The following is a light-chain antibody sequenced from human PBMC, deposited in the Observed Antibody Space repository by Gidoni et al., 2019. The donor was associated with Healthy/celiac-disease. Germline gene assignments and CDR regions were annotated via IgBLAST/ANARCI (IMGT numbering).Light chain of an antibody. CDR3: SSYTSSSTYV. V-gene: IGLV2-14*01. CDR2: EVS. CDR1: SSDVGGYNY. Sequence: TQPASVSGSPGQSITISCTGTSSDVGGYNYVSWYQQHPGKAPKLMIYEVSNRPSGVSNRFSGSKSGNTASLTISGRQAEDEADYYCSSYTSSSTYVFGTGTKVTVL. J-gene: IGLJ1*01.